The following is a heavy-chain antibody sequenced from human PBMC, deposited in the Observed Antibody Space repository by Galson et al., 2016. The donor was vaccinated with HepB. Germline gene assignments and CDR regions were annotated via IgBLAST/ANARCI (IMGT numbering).Heavy chain of an antibody. CDR3: AKHRLGYYDSGSPFDY. Sequence: SLRLSCAASGFTFSDHAMHWVRRAPGKGLDYVSAISGNGENTHYADSVRGRFTISRDNSKNTLYLQMSSLRAEDAAIYYCAKHRLGYYDSGSPFDYWGQGTLVTVSS. CDR1: GFTFSDHA. CDR2: ISGNGENT. D-gene: IGHD3-10*01. V-gene: IGHV3-64D*08. J-gene: IGHJ4*02.